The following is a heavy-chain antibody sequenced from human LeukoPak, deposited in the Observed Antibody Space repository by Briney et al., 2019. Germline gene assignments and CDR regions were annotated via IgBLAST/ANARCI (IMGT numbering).Heavy chain of an antibody. V-gene: IGHV3-30-3*01. D-gene: IGHD1-26*01. Sequence: PGGSLRLSCAASGFTFSSYAMHWVRQAPGKGLEWVAVISYDGSNKYYADSVKGRFTISGDNSKNTLYLQMNSLRAEDTAVYYCASEVGATLYYGMDVWGQGTTVTVSS. CDR2: ISYDGSNK. CDR1: GFTFSSYA. CDR3: ASEVGATLYYGMDV. J-gene: IGHJ6*02.